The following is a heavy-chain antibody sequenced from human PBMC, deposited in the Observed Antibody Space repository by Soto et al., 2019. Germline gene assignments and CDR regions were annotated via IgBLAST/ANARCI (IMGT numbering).Heavy chain of an antibody. Sequence: SETLSLTCTVSGGSISTYCWSWVRQPPGKGLEWIGYIYYSGSTNYNPSLKSRVTISIDTSKNQFSLKVRSVTAADTAVYYCARDKDPPYGDYAHYYYYGMDVWGQGTTVTVSS. CDR1: GGSISTYC. CDR2: IYYSGST. J-gene: IGHJ6*02. D-gene: IGHD4-17*01. V-gene: IGHV4-59*13. CDR3: ARDKDPPYGDYAHYYYYGMDV.